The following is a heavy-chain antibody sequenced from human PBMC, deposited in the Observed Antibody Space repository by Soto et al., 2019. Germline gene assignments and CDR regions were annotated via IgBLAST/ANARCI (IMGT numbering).Heavy chain of an antibody. D-gene: IGHD5-18*01. Sequence: EVQLLESGGGLVQPGGSLRLSCAASGFTFSSYAMSWVRQAPGKGLEWVSAFSGSGGSTYYADSVKGRFTISRDNSKNTLYLQMNSLRAEDTAVYYCAKRGFTAMVSTNYYYYMYVWGKGTTVTVSS. CDR2: FSGSGGST. CDR3: AKRGFTAMVSTNYYYYMYV. J-gene: IGHJ6*03. V-gene: IGHV3-23*01. CDR1: GFTFSSYA.